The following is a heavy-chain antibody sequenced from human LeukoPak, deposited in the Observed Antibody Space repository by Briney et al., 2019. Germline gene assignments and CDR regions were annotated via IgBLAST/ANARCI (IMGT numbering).Heavy chain of an antibody. D-gene: IGHD5-18*01. J-gene: IGHJ5*02. V-gene: IGHV1-69*05. CDR1: GGTFSSYA. CDR2: IIPIFGTA. CDR3: CSGYSYEFSDP. Sequence: SVKVSCKASGGTFSSYAISWVRQAPGQGLEWMGRIIPIFGTANYAQKFRGRVTITTDESTSTAYMELSSLRSEDTAVYYCCSGYSYEFSDPWGQGTLVTVSS.